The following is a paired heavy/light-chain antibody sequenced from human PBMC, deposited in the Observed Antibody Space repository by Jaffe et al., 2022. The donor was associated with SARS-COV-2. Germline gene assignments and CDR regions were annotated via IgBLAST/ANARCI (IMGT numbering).Heavy chain of an antibody. CDR3: ARDRDSSGYYPTWSDY. CDR2: ISSSGSTI. Sequence: QVQLVESGGGLVKPGGSLRLSCAASGFTFSDYYMSWIRQAPGKGLEWVSYISSSGSTIYYADSVKGRFTISRDNAKNSLYLQMNSLRAEDTAVYYCARDRDSSGYYPTWSDYWGQGTLVTVSS. CDR1: GFTFSDYY. V-gene: IGHV3-11*01. J-gene: IGHJ4*02. D-gene: IGHD3-22*01.
Light chain of an antibody. Sequence: QSALTQPASVSGSPGQSITISCTGTSSDVGGYNYVSWYQQHPGKAPKLMIYEVSNRPSGVSNRFSGSKSGNTASLTISGLQAEDEADYYCSSYTSSIPYVFGTGTKVTVL. J-gene: IGLJ1*01. V-gene: IGLV2-14*01. CDR2: EVS. CDR1: SSDVGGYNY. CDR3: SSYTSSIPYV.